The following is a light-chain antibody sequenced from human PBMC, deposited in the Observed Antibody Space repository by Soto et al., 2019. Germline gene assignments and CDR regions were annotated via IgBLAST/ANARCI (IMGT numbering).Light chain of an antibody. V-gene: IGKV1-17*01. Sequence: DIQMTQSPSSLSASVGDRVTITCRASQGIRNELGWYQQKLGEAPKRLIYDAASLPSGVPSRFSGSGSGTEFTLTISSLQPEDFATYYCLQHNTYPWTFGQGTKVEI. CDR3: LQHNTYPWT. J-gene: IGKJ1*01. CDR2: DAA. CDR1: QGIRNE.